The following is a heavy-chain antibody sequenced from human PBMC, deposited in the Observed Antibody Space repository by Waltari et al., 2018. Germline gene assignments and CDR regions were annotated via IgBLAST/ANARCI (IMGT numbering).Heavy chain of an antibody. V-gene: IGHV1-69*04. CDR3: ARVEYSSSIPDY. CDR2: IIPILGIA. CDR1: GGTFSSSA. J-gene: IGHJ4*02. Sequence: QVQLVQSGAEVKKPGSSVKVSCKSSGGTFSSSAISWVRQAPGQGLEWMGRIIPILGIANYAQKFQGRVTITADKSTSTANMELSSLRSEDTAVYYCARVEYSSSIPDYWGQGTLVTVSS. D-gene: IGHD6-6*01.